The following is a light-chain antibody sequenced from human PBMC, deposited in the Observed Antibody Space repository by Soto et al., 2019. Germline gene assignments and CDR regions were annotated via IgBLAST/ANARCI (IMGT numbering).Light chain of an antibody. J-gene: IGLJ2*01. CDR3: SSYTSSSTLV. CDR2: DVS. V-gene: IGLV2-14*01. CDR1: SNDVGGYNY. Sequence: QSALTQPASVSGSPGQSITISCTGTSNDVGGYNYVSWYQQHPGKAPKLMIYDVSNRPPGVSNRFSGSKSCNTASLTISGXQXEXXAHYYCSSYTSSSTLVFGGGTKLTVL.